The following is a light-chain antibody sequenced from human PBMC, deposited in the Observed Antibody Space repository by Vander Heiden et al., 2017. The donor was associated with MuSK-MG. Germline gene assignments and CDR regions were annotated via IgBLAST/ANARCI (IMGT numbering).Light chain of an antibody. J-gene: IGKJ2*01. CDR3: QQDYYPPYT. CDR1: QSLGSW. CDR2: DAS. Sequence: DIQMTQSPSTLSASVGDRVIITCRASQSLGSWLAWYQQKPGKAPKLLMSDASSLESGVPSRFSGSGFGTDFTLTISSLQPDDFATYYCQQDYYPPYTFGQGTKLEIK. V-gene: IGKV1-5*01.